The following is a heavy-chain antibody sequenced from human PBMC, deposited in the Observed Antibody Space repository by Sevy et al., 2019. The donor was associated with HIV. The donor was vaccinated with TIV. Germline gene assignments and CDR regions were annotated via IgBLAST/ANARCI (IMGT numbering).Heavy chain of an antibody. D-gene: IGHD2-2*01. Sequence: GSLRLSCAASGFTFSSYAMSWVRQAPGKGLEWVSAISGSGGSTYYADSVKGRFTISRDNSKNTLYLQMNSLRAEDTAVYYCAKESYGSEDIVVVPAAHTWGVWGQGTTVTVSS. CDR3: AKESYGSEDIVVVPAAHTWGV. CDR1: GFTFSSYA. V-gene: IGHV3-23*01. J-gene: IGHJ6*02. CDR2: ISGSGGST.